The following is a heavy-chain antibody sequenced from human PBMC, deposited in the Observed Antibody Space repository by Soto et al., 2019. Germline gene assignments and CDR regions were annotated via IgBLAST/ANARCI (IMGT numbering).Heavy chain of an antibody. V-gene: IGHV4-61*01. J-gene: IGHJ4*02. CDR3: ARDEGFNPFDY. CDR2: IYYSGST. Sequence: SETLSLTCTVSGGSVSSGSYYWRWIRQPPGKGLEWIGYIYYSGSTNYNPSLKSRVTISVDTSKNQFSLKLSSVTAADTAVYYCARDEGFNPFDYWGQGTLVTVSS. CDR1: GGSVSSGSYY.